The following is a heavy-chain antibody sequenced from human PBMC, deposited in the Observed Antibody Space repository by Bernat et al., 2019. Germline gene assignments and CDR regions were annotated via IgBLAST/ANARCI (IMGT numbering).Heavy chain of an antibody. Sequence: EVQLVESGGGLVKPGGSLRLSCAASGFTFSNAWMSWVRQAPGKGLEWVVRIKSKTDGGTTDYAEPEKGRFTISRDDSKNTLYLQMNSLKTEDTAVYYCTTTLLTDAFDIRGQGTMVTVSS. CDR1: GFTFSNAW. D-gene: IGHD2/OR15-2a*01. J-gene: IGHJ3*02. V-gene: IGHV3-15*01. CDR3: TTTLLTDAFDI. CDR2: IKSKTDGGTT.